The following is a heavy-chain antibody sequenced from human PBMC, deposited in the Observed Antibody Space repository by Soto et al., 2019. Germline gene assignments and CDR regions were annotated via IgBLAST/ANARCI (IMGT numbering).Heavy chain of an antibody. V-gene: IGHV2-26*01. Sequence: QVTLKESGPVLVKPTETLTLTCTVSGFSLSNARMGVSWIRQPPGKALEWLAHIFSNDDKSYSTSLKSRLTISKDTAKRQVVLTMTNMVPVDTATYFCARMGGHRGWYYPAIPRGSEPLAEYYFDYWGQGTLVTVSS. CDR3: ARMGGHRGWYYPAIPRGSEPLAEYYFDY. CDR1: GFSLSNARMG. J-gene: IGHJ4*02. D-gene: IGHD6-19*01. CDR2: IFSNDDK.